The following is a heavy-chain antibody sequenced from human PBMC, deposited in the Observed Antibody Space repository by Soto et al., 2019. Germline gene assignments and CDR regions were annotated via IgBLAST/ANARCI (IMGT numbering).Heavy chain of an antibody. CDR2: IDPKSGGT. V-gene: IGHV1-2*02. Sequence: ASVKVSCKASGYSFTGHYMQWVRQAPGQGLEWMGWIDPKSGGTKYAQKFQDRVTMTTDTSINTAYMYLSGLTSDDTAVYYCARDYDKSGYDYFDPWGQGTLVTSPQ. CDR3: ARDYDKSGYDYFDP. J-gene: IGHJ5*02. D-gene: IGHD3-22*01. CDR1: GYSFTGHY.